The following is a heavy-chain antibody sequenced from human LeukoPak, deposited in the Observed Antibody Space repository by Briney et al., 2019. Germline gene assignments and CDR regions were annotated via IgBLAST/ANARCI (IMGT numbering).Heavy chain of an antibody. D-gene: IGHD5-18*01. CDR3: ARQLWDDWYCDL. J-gene: IGHJ2*01. Sequence: ASVNVSCKATRYTFTGNYIHWLRQAPPQELEWMGWMNPSSGVTDYPQNFQGRVLMTRDTSLKTAYMELSRLTSDDTAVYYCARQLWDDWYCDLWGRGTLVTVSS. CDR1: RYTFTGNY. CDR2: MNPSSGVT. V-gene: IGHV1-2*02.